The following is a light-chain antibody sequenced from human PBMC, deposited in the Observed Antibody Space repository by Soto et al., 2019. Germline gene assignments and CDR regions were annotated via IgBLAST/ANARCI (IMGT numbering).Light chain of an antibody. J-gene: IGLJ2*01. CDR2: DVS. Sequence: QSALTQPASVSGSPGQSITISCTGTSSDVGAYNYVSWYQQHPGKAPKLMIYDVSNWPSGVSNRFSGSKSGNTASLSISGLQAEDEADYYCSSYISSSTLVVFGGGTKVTVL. CDR3: SSYISSSTLVV. CDR1: SSDVGAYNY. V-gene: IGLV2-14*01.